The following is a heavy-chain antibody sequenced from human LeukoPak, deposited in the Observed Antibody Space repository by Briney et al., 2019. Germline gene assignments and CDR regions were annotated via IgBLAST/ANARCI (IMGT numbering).Heavy chain of an antibody. CDR1: GDSISSYY. V-gene: IGHV4-4*07. J-gene: IGHJ5*02. Sequence: PSETLSLTCTVSGDSISSYYWSWIRQPAGKGLEWIGRIYASGSTNYNPSLKSRVTMSVDTSENQFSLKLSSVTAADTAVYYCARVITASWFDPWGQGTLVTVSS. CDR3: ARVITASWFDP. CDR2: IYASGST.